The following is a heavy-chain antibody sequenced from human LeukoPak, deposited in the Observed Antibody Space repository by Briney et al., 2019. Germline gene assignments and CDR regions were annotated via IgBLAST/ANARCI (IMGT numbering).Heavy chain of an antibody. CDR2: IIPIFGTA. J-gene: IGHJ5*02. V-gene: IGHV1-69*13. Sequence: SVKVSCKASGGTFSSYAISWVRQAPGQGLEWMGGIIPIFGTANYAQKFQGRVTITADESTSTAYMELSSLRSEDTAVYCCASHVMVRGVIRFDWFDPWGQGTLVTVSS. CDR1: GGTFSSYA. CDR3: ASHVMVRGVIRFDWFDP. D-gene: IGHD3-10*01.